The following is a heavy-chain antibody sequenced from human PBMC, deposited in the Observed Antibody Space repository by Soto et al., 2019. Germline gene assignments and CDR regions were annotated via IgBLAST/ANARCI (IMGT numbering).Heavy chain of an antibody. CDR3: ARSQGSSTSLDIYYYYYYGMDV. D-gene: IGHD2-2*01. Sequence: ASVKVSCRASGGTFSSYAISWVRQAPGQGLEWMGGIIPISGTANYAQKFQGRVTITADESTSTAYMELSSLRSEDTAVYYCARSQGSSTSLDIYYYYYYGMDVWGQGTTVTVSS. V-gene: IGHV1-69*13. J-gene: IGHJ6*02. CDR1: GGTFSSYA. CDR2: IIPISGTA.